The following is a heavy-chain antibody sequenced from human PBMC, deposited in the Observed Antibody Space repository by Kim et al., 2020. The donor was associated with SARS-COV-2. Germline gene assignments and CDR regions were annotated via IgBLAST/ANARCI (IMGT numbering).Heavy chain of an antibody. J-gene: IGHJ4*02. CDR3: AATSIASAGLTKCDY. CDR2: INAGNGIT. V-gene: IGHV1-3*01. D-gene: IGHD4-17*01. CDR1: GYTFTSYA. Sequence: ASVKVSCKASGYTFTSYAMHWVRQAPGQRLEWMGWINAGNGITKYSQRFQDRITITRDTSASAAYMELSSLRSEDTAVYYCAATSIASAGLTKCDYWGQGTLVTVSS.